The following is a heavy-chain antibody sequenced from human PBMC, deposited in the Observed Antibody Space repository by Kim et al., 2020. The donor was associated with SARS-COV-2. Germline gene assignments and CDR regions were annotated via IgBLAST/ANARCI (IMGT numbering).Heavy chain of an antibody. CDR3: ARGGGYCGGDCPNFDY. J-gene: IGHJ4*02. CDR1: GGTFSSYA. D-gene: IGHD2-21*02. Sequence: SVKVSCKASGGTFSSYAISWVRQAPGQGLEWMGGIIPIFGTANYAQKFQGRVTITADESTSTAYMELSSLRSEDTAVYYCARGGGYCGGDCPNFDYWGQGTLVTVSS. V-gene: IGHV1-69*13. CDR2: IIPIFGTA.